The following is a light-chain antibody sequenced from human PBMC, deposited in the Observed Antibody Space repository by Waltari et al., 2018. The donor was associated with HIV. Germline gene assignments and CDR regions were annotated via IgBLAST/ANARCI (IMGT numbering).Light chain of an antibody. J-gene: IGKJ1*01. V-gene: IGKV3-15*01. CDR2: DAS. CDR3: QQYNNWPRT. CDR1: QSIHNN. Sequence: VMTQSPATVSGSLGGGATLSCRAMQSIHNNLVWYQKRPGQAPRLLIYDASTRATGIPARFSGSGSGTEFTLTINNLQSEDSAIYYCQQYNNWPRTFGQGTKVEIK.